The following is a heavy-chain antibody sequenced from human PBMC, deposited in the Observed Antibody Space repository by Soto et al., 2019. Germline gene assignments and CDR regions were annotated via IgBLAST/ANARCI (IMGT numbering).Heavy chain of an antibody. J-gene: IGHJ6*02. V-gene: IGHV4-31*03. D-gene: IGHD2-21*01. CDR1: GGSTSSGGYY. Sequence: SETLSLTCTVSGGSTSSGGYYWNWIRQHPGKGLEWIGYIYYSGTTYYNPSLKSRVTISVDTSKNQFSLKLSSVTAADTAVYYCAASCVGCGGFNYYGMDVWGQGTTVT. CDR2: IYYSGTT. CDR3: AASCVGCGGFNYYGMDV.